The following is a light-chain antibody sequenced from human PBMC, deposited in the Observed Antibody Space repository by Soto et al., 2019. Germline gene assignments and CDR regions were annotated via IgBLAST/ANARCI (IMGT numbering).Light chain of an antibody. J-gene: IGKJ3*01. CDR2: AAS. V-gene: IGKV1-16*02. CDR3: QQYYTYPFT. Sequence: DLQMTQSPSSLSASVGDRVTITCRASQDISNYLAWFQQKPGRPPKSLIYAASSLQSGVPSKFSGSGSGTEFSLTISSLQAEDFATYFCQQYYTYPFTFGPGTKVDIK. CDR1: QDISNY.